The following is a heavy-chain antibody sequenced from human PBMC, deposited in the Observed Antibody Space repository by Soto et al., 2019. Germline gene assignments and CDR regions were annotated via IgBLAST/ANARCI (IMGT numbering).Heavy chain of an antibody. CDR3: ARVQGLYSSSWYGANAKRNWFDP. D-gene: IGHD6-13*01. J-gene: IGHJ5*02. Sequence: SETLSLTCTVSGGSISSYYWSWIRQPPGKGLEWIGYIYYSGSTNYNPSLKSRVTISVDTSKNQFSLKLSSVTAADTAVYYCARVQGLYSSSWYGANAKRNWFDPWGQGTLVTVSS. CDR2: IYYSGST. V-gene: IGHV4-59*01. CDR1: GGSISSYY.